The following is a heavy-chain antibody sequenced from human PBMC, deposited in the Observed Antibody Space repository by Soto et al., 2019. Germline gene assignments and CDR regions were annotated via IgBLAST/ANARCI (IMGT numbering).Heavy chain of an antibody. J-gene: IGHJ6*02. CDR3: TTGSVEGV. V-gene: IGHV3-15*07. Sequence: PGGSLRLSCAASGLPISNAWMNWVRQAPGKGLEWVGRIKTKSEGGPTDYAAAVKGRFTVSRDDSKNTLYLQMNSLKTEDTAVYYCTTGSVEGVWGQGTTVTSP. CDR2: IKTKSEGGPT. CDR1: GLPISNAW.